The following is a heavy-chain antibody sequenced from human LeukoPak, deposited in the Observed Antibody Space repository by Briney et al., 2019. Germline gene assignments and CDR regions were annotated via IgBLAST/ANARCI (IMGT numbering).Heavy chain of an antibody. D-gene: IGHD3-3*01. CDR1: GFTLGKYW. CDR2: IKLDGSEK. Sequence: GGSLRLSCVASGFTLGKYWMSWVRQAPGKGLEWVANIKLDGSEKNYVDSVKGRFTISRDNTKNSLYMQMNSLNAEDAAVFYCARDQYDTWSRRGNFDSWGQGTLVIVSS. J-gene: IGHJ4*02. CDR3: ARDQYDTWSRRGNFDS. V-gene: IGHV3-7*03.